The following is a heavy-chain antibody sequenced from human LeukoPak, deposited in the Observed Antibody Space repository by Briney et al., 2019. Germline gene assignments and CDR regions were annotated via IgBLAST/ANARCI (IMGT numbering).Heavy chain of an antibody. V-gene: IGHV4-4*07. CDR1: GGSITNSY. J-gene: IGHJ4*02. D-gene: IGHD6-19*01. CDR2: IYSSGTT. CDR3: ARGSSGWYSIDY. Sequence: SETLSLTCTVSGGSITNSYWSWLRQPAGKGLECIGRIYSSGTTNYNPSLTGRVSMSVDTSKNQFSLKLNSVTAADTAVYYCARGSSGWYSIDYWGQGALVTVSS.